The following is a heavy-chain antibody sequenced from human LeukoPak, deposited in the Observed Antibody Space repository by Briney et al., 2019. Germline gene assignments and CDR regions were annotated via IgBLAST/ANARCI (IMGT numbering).Heavy chain of an antibody. D-gene: IGHD6-6*01. V-gene: IGHV1-2*02. CDR1: GYTYTGYY. Sequence: ASVKVSCQASGYTYTGYYLHWVRQAPGQGLEWMGWINPNSGGTNYAQKVHCRVTITTDETTSTAYMKLSSLRSEDVAVYYSARIAARYAPCWGRGTLVTVSS. CDR3: ARIAARYAPC. CDR2: INPNSGGT. J-gene: IGHJ4*02.